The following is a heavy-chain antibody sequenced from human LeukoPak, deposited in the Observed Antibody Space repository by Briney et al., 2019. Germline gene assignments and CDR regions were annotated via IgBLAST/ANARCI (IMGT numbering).Heavy chain of an antibody. CDR3: ARGLIGPVVVPAAPYNWFDP. V-gene: IGHV4-34*01. J-gene: IGHJ5*02. CDR2: INHSGST. D-gene: IGHD2-2*01. CDR1: GGSFSGYY. Sequence: SETLSLTCAVYGGSFSGYYWSWIRQPPGKGLEWIGEINHSGSTNYNPSLKSRVTISVDTSKNQFSLKLSSVTAADTAVYYCARGLIGPVVVPAAPYNWFDPWGQGTLVTVSS.